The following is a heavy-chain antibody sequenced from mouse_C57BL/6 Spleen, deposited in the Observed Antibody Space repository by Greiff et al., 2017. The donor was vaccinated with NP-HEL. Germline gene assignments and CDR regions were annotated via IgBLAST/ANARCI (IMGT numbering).Heavy chain of an antibody. D-gene: IGHD3-2*01. Sequence: VQLQQSGAELVRPGASVKLSCTASGFNIKDDYMHWVKQRPEQGLEWIGWIDPENGDTEYASKFQGKATITADTSSNTAYLQLSSLTSEDTAVYYCTDRGSDYWGQGTTLTVSS. CDR2: IDPENGDT. J-gene: IGHJ2*01. CDR3: TDRGSDY. CDR1: GFNIKDDY. V-gene: IGHV14-4*01.